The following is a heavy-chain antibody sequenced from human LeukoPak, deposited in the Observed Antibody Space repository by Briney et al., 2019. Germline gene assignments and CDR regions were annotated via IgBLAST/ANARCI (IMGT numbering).Heavy chain of an antibody. CDR1: GFTFNNYW. V-gene: IGHV3-7*01. Sequence: GGSLRLSCAASGFTFNNYWMTWVRQAPGMGLEWVANIKQDGSEKYYVDSVKGRFTISRDIAKNSLYLQMNSLRAEDTAVYYCARDLDYGSGFNYMDVWGKGTTVTISS. CDR2: IKQDGSEK. D-gene: IGHD3-10*01. J-gene: IGHJ6*03. CDR3: ARDLDYGSGFNYMDV.